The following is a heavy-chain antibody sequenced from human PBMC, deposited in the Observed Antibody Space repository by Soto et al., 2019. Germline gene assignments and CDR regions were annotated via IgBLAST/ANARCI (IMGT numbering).Heavy chain of an antibody. CDR2: ISSGGSGI. CDR1: GFIFTDYY. Sequence: GGSLRLSCAASGFIFTDYYMSWLRQAPGKGLEWVSYISSGGSGIYYADSVKGRFTISRDSAKTSLYLQMNSLRAEDTAVYYCARFRELAPASFDYWGQGTLVTVSS. V-gene: IGHV3-11*01. D-gene: IGHD1-26*01. CDR3: ARFRELAPASFDY. J-gene: IGHJ4*02.